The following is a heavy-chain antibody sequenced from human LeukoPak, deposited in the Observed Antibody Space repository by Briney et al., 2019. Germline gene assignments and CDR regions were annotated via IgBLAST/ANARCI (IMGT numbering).Heavy chain of an antibody. CDR2: IYYSGST. CDR1: GGSISSGGYY. V-gene: IGHV4-31*03. Sequence: SETLSLTCTVSGGSISSGGYYWSWIRQHPGKGLEWIGYIYYSGSTYYDPSLKSRVTISVDTSKDQFSLKLSSVTAADTAVYYCARAVGYDSSGYGYDYWGQGTLVTVSS. CDR3: ARAVGYDSSGYGYDY. J-gene: IGHJ4*02. D-gene: IGHD3-22*01.